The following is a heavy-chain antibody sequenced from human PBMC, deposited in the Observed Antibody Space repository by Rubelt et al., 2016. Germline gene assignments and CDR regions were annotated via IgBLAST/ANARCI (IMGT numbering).Heavy chain of an antibody. CDR3: ARDWTVTTYFDY. Sequence: VESGGALVQPGESLRLSCAASGFTFRGSWMTWVRQGPGKGLEWVATLSPDGSEKFYVDSVKGRFTISRDNAKNPLYLQMNSLRAEDTAVYYCARDWTVTTYFDYWGQGTLVTVSS. D-gene: IGHD4-17*01. CDR1: GFTFRGSW. J-gene: IGHJ4*02. V-gene: IGHV3-7*04. CDR2: LSPDGSEK.